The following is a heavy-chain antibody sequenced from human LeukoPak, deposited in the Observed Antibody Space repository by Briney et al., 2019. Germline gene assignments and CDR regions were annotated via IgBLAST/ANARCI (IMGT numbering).Heavy chain of an antibody. J-gene: IGHJ4*02. CDR3: ARGGYSYGNRFDY. CDR2: INSDGSSA. Sequence: GGSLRLSCAASGFTFSSYWMHWVRQPPGKGLVWVSRINSDGSSARYADSVKGRFTISRDNAKNTLSLHMNSLRAEDTAVYYCARGGYSYGNRFDYWGQGTLVTVSS. D-gene: IGHD5-18*01. V-gene: IGHV3-74*01. CDR1: GFTFSSYW.